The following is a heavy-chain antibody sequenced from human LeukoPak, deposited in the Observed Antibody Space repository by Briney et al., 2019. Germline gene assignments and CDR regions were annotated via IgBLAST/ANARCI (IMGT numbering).Heavy chain of an antibody. CDR1: GGSISSYY. V-gene: IGHV4-59*01. CDR3: ARLGVYYDSSNFDY. Sequence: SETLSLTCTVSGGSISSYYWSWIRQPPGKGLEWIGYIYYSGSANYNPSLKSRVTISVDTSKNQFSLKLSSVTAADTAAYYCARLGVYYDSSNFDYWGQGTLVTVSS. D-gene: IGHD3-22*01. CDR2: IYYSGSA. J-gene: IGHJ4*02.